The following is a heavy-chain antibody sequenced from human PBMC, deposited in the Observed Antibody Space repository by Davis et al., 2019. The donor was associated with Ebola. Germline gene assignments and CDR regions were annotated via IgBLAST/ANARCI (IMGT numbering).Heavy chain of an antibody. J-gene: IGHJ6*02. CDR2: IKSKTDGGIT. CDR3: SEGYHYYYYGMDV. Sequence: PGGSLRLSCAASGFTFSNAWMSWVRQAPGKGLEWVGRIKSKTDGGITDYAAPVKGRFTISRDDSKNTRYLQMNSLKTEDTAVYYCSEGYHYYYYGMDVWGQGTTVTVSS. V-gene: IGHV3-15*05. CDR1: GFTFSNAW. D-gene: IGHD2-15*01.